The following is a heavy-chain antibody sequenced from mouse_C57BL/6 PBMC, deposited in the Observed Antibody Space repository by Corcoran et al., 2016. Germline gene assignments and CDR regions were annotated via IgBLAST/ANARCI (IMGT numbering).Heavy chain of an antibody. Sequence: QVQLQQSGAELVKPGASVKISCKASGYAFSSYWMNLVKQRPGKGLEWIGQIYPGDGDTNYNGKFKGKATLTADKSSSTAYMQLSSLTSEDSAVYFCAKQSPYYYGSSHSAMDYWGQGSSVTVSS. CDR2: IYPGDGDT. V-gene: IGHV1-80*01. D-gene: IGHD1-1*01. J-gene: IGHJ4*01. CDR1: GYAFSSYW. CDR3: AKQSPYYYGSSHSAMDY.